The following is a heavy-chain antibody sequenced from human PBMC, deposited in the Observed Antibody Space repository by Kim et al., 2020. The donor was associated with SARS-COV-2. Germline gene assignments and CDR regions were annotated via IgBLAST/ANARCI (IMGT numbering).Heavy chain of an antibody. Sequence: YNPSLHVRVTIAVDTTKNQFSLRLSSVTAADTAIYYCARRAYSGYYYFDYWGQGTLVTVSS. CDR3: ARRAYSGYYYFDY. J-gene: IGHJ4*02. D-gene: IGHD5-12*01. V-gene: IGHV4-39*01.